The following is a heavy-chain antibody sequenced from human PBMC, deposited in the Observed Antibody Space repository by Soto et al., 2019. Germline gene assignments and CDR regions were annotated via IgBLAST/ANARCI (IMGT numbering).Heavy chain of an antibody. D-gene: IGHD2-8*02. Sequence: PSETLSLTCTVSGGSISNYYWSCIRQPPGKGLEWIGYIYYDGSTNYNPSLKSRVTMSVDTSKNQFSLKLNSVTAADTAVYYCARGGTATYPHWGQGTLVTVSS. V-gene: IGHV4-59*01. CDR2: IYYDGST. J-gene: IGHJ4*02. CDR1: GGSISNYY. CDR3: ARGGTATYPH.